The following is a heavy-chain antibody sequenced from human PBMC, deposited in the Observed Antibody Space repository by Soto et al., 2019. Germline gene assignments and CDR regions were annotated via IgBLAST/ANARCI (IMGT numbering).Heavy chain of an antibody. CDR3: ATLAAAGPPVGY. J-gene: IGHJ4*02. D-gene: IGHD6-13*01. CDR1: GYTFTGYY. Sequence: ASVKVSCKASGYTFTGYYMHWVRQAPGQGPEWMGWINPNSGGTNYAQKFQGRVTMTRDTSISTAYMELSRLGSDDTAVYYCATLAAAGPPVGYWGQGTLVTVSS. V-gene: IGHV1-2*02. CDR2: INPNSGGT.